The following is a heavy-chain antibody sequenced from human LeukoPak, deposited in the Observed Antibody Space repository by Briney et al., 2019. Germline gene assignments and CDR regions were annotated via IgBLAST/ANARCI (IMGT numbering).Heavy chain of an antibody. J-gene: IGHJ4*02. Sequence: PSETLSLTCAVYGGSFSGYYWSWIRQPPGKGLEWIGEINHSGSTNYNPSLKSRVTISVDTSKNQFSLKLSSVTAEDTAVYYCARVLYDFWSGYLYYFDYWGQGTLVTVSS. CDR1: GGSFSGYY. V-gene: IGHV4-34*01. CDR3: ARVLYDFWSGYLYYFDY. CDR2: INHSGST. D-gene: IGHD3-3*01.